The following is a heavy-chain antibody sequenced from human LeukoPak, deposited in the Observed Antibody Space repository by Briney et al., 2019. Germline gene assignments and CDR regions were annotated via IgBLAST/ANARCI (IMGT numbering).Heavy chain of an antibody. J-gene: IGHJ4*02. D-gene: IGHD3-16*02. CDR2: IKQDGSEK. Sequence: GGSLRLSCAASGFTFSSYWMSWVRQAPGKGLEWVANIKQDGSEKYYVDSVKGRFTISRDNAKNSLYLQMNSLRAEDTAVYYCARTYYDYVWGSYRYTGVLKYFDYWGQGTLVTVSS. V-gene: IGHV3-7*01. CDR3: ARTYYDYVWGSYRYTGVLKYFDY. CDR1: GFTFSSYW.